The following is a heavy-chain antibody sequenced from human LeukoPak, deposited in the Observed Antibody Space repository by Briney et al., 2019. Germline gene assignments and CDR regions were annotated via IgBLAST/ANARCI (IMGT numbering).Heavy chain of an antibody. Sequence: SETLSLTCTVSGGSISSGSYYWSWIRQPAGRVLELIGRIYTSGSTNYNPSLKSRLTISLDTSKNQFSLKLSSVTAADTAVYYCAREDARSVPTAISPLDYWGQGTLVTVSS. J-gene: IGHJ4*02. CDR2: IYTSGST. CDR3: AREDARSVPTAISPLDY. V-gene: IGHV4-61*02. CDR1: GGSISSGSYY. D-gene: IGHD2-2*01.